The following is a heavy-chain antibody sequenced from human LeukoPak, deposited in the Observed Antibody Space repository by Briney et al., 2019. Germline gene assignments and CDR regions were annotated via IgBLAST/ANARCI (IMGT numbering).Heavy chain of an antibody. V-gene: IGHV3-30-3*01. D-gene: IGHD2/OR15-2a*01. CDR1: GFTFSSYA. Sequence: GRSLRLSCAASGFTFSSYAMHWVRQAPGKGLEWVAVISYDGSNKYYADSVKGRFTISRDNSKNTLYLQMNSLRAEDTAVYFCARASASLTGLALLGFDLWGQGTLVTVSS. CDR2: ISYDGSNK. CDR3: ARASASLTGLALLGFDL. J-gene: IGHJ4*02.